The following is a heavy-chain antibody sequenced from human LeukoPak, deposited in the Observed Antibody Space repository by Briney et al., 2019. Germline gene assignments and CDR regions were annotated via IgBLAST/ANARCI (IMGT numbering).Heavy chain of an antibody. CDR1: GFTFNSYS. CDR3: ASLHDYAFDI. D-gene: IGHD2-21*02. CDR2: ISSRSSYI. V-gene: IGHV3-21*01. Sequence: GGSLRLSCAASGFTFNSYSMNWVRQAPGKGLEWVSSISSRSSYIYYADSVKGRFTISRDNAKNSLYLQMSSLRAEDTAVYYCASLHDYAFDIWGQGTMVTVSS. J-gene: IGHJ3*02.